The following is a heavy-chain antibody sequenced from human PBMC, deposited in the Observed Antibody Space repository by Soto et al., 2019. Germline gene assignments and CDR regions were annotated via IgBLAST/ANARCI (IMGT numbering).Heavy chain of an antibody. D-gene: IGHD2-15*01. V-gene: IGHV3-7*01. CDR1: GFIFSRHY. CDR2: IKPDGSES. Sequence: EVQLVESGGGLVQPGGSLRLSCVASGFIFSRHYMTWVRQAPGKGLESVAKIKPDGSESYYVDSVRGRFTLSRDNTKNSLSLQMNSLRVEDTAVYYCATEEWWRVEFWGQGTLVNVSS. J-gene: IGHJ4*02. CDR3: ATEEWWRVEF.